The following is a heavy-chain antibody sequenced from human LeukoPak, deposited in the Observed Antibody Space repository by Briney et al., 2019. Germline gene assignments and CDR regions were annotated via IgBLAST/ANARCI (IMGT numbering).Heavy chain of an antibody. Sequence: GGSLRLSCGASGFTFSCYAMSWVRQAPGKGLEWVSAISGSGGSTFYTDSVKGRFTISRDSSKNTLELQMTGLRVEGSAVYYCANSEGYSSAYYYYGMDVWGQGTTVTVSS. CDR1: GFTFSCYA. J-gene: IGHJ6*02. CDR2: ISGSGGST. D-gene: IGHD5-18*01. V-gene: IGHV3-23*01. CDR3: ANSEGYSSAYYYYGMDV.